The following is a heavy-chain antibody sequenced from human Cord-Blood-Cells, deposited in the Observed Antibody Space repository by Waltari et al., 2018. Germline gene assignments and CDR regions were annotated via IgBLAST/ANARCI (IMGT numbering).Heavy chain of an antibody. J-gene: IGHJ3*02. Sequence: EVQLVESGGGLVQPGGSLRLSCAASGFTFSSYWMSWVRPAPGKGLEWVANIKQDGCEKYYVDSVKGRFTSSRDNAKISLYLQMNSLRAEDTAVYYCVRELELELRGRAFDIWGQGTMVTVSS. V-gene: IGHV3-7*01. CDR3: VRELELELRGRAFDI. CDR2: IKQDGCEK. D-gene: IGHD1-7*01. CDR1: GFTFSSYW.